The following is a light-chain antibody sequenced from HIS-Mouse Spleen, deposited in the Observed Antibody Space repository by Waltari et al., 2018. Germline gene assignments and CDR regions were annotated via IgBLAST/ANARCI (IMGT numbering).Light chain of an antibody. CDR1: NIGSKS. J-gene: IGLJ2*01. CDR2: DDS. CDR3: QVWDSSSDPVV. V-gene: IGLV3-21*02. Sequence: SYVLTQPPSVSVAPGQTARITCGGNNIGSKSVHWYQQKPGQAPVLVVYDDSDRPSGIPGRFSGSNSGNTATLTISRVEAGDEADYYCQVWDSSSDPVVFGGGTKLTVL.